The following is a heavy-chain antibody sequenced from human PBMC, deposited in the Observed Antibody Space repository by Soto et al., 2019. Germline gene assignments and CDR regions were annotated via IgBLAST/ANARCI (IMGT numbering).Heavy chain of an antibody. D-gene: IGHD6-13*01. J-gene: IGHJ4*02. Sequence: SETLSLTCAVYGGSFSGYYWSWIRQPPGKGLEWIGEINHNGSTNYNPSLKSRVTISVDTSKNQFSLKLSSVTAADTVVYYCAKTSIAEAGTFDYWGQGTLVTVSS. CDR1: GGSFSGYY. CDR3: AKTSIAEAGTFDY. V-gene: IGHV4-34*01. CDR2: INHNGST.